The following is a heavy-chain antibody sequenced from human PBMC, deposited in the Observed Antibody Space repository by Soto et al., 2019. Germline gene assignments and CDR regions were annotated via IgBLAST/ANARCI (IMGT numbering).Heavy chain of an antibody. Sequence: PGGSLRLSCAASGFTFRSYSMNWVRQAPGKGLEWVSYISSSSSTIYYADSVKGRFTISRDNAKNSLYLQMNSLRDEDTAVYYCARDSRIRIAAAGRGYYYYGMDVWGQGTTVTVSS. J-gene: IGHJ6*02. CDR3: ARDSRIRIAAAGRGYYYYGMDV. D-gene: IGHD6-13*01. V-gene: IGHV3-48*02. CDR2: ISSSSSTI. CDR1: GFTFRSYS.